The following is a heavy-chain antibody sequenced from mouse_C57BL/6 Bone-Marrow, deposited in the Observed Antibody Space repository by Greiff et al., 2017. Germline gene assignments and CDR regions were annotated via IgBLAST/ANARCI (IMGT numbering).Heavy chain of an antibody. V-gene: IGHV1-15*01. D-gene: IGHD2-3*01. CDR3: TREGYSLYYYAMDY. Sequence: QVQLQQSGAELVRPGASVTLSCKASGYTFTDYEMHWVKQTPVHGLEWIGAIDPETGGTAYNQKFKGKAILTADKSSSTAYMELRSLTSEDSAVYYCTREGYSLYYYAMDYWGQGTSVTVSS. J-gene: IGHJ4*01. CDR1: GYTFTDYE. CDR2: IDPETGGT.